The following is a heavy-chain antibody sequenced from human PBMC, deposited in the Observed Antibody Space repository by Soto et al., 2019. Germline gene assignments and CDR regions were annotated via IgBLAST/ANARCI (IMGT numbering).Heavy chain of an antibody. CDR3: ARWGSSADYYYYGMDV. V-gene: IGHV5-10-1*01. Sequence: ESLKISCKGSGYSFTSYWISWVRQMPGKGLEWMGRIDPSDSYTNYSPSFQGHVTISADKSISTAYLQWSSLKASDTAMYYCARWGSSADYYYYGMDVWGQGTTVTVSS. D-gene: IGHD6-6*01. J-gene: IGHJ6*02. CDR2: IDPSDSYT. CDR1: GYSFTSYW.